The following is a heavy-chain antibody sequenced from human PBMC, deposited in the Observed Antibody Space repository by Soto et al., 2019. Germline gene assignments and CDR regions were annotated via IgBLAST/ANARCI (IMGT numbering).Heavy chain of an antibody. J-gene: IGHJ3*02. Sequence: EVQLVESGGGLVKPGGSLRLSCAASEFTFSSYSMNWVRQAPGKGLEWVSSIGRSSSYIYYADSVKGRFIISRDNAKNSLYLQKNSLRSEDTAVYYCTSTMAGAFDIWGQGTMVTVSS. D-gene: IGHD3-10*01. CDR2: IGRSSSYI. CDR3: TSTMAGAFDI. CDR1: EFTFSSYS. V-gene: IGHV3-21*01.